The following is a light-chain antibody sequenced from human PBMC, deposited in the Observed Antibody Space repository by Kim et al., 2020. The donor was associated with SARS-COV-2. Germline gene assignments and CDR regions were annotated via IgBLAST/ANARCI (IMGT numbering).Light chain of an antibody. V-gene: IGKV3-20*01. CDR1: EGVFSSY. J-gene: IGKJ1*01. CDR3: QQYETSPRT. Sequence: SPGEGASRSCRASEGVFSSYVAWYQQKAGQAPRVLVYGASTRATGVPDRFSGRGSGTDFTLTISRLEPEDSAVYYCQQYETSPRTFGQGTKVDIK. CDR2: GAS.